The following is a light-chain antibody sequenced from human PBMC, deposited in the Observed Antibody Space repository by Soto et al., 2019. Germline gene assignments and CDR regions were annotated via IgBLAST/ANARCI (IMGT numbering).Light chain of an antibody. CDR3: QQLNTFPVT. CDR2: ASS. Sequence: DIQLTQSPSFLSASVGDRVTITCRASQGISSYLAWYQLTPGKAPKLLIYASSTLQSGVPSRFRGSGSGTEFTLTIHSLQPEDFATYYCQQLNTFPVTFGQGTRLDI. V-gene: IGKV1-9*01. CDR1: QGISSY. J-gene: IGKJ5*01.